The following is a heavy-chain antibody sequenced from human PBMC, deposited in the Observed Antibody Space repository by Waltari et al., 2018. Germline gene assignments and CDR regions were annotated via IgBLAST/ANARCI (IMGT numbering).Heavy chain of an antibody. Sequence: EVQLVESGGGLIQPGGSLRLSCAASGFTVSSNYMSWVRQAPGKGLEWVSGIYIGGITYYADAVKVRFTISRDNSKNTLYLQMNSLRAEDTAVYYCARVRLLYWYFDLWGRGTLVTVSS. D-gene: IGHD2-15*01. CDR3: ARVRLLYWYFDL. CDR2: IYIGGIT. V-gene: IGHV3-53*01. J-gene: IGHJ2*01. CDR1: GFTVSSNY.